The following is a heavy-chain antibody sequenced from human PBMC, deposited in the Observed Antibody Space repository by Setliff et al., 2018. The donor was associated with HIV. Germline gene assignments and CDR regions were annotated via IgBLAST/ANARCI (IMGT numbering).Heavy chain of an antibody. V-gene: IGHV3-33*01. D-gene: IGHD2-21*01. CDR2: LWYDGGKK. CDR3: ARGQFRLRPDSLDL. CDR1: GFTFSDYG. Sequence: PGGSLRLSCAASGFTFSDYGFHWVRQAPGKGLEWVAVLWYDGGKKHYADSLKGRFTISRDDSKNTLYLQMNSLRAEDTALYYCARGQFRLRPDSLDLWGQGTLVTVSS. J-gene: IGHJ3*01.